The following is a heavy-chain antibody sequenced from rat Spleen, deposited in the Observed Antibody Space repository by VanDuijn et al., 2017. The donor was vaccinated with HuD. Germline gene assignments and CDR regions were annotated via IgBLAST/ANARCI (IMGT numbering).Heavy chain of an antibody. D-gene: IGHD1-6*01. CDR3: ATDRVMYTTGPPVGYVMDA. J-gene: IGHJ4*01. CDR2: ISPSGGST. Sequence: EVQLVESGGGLVQPGRSLKLSCAASGFTFSNYYMAWVRQAPTKGLEWVASISPSGGSTYYPDSVKGRFTISRDNAKSTQYLQMDSLRSEDTATYYCATDRVMYTTGPPVGYVMDAWGQGASVTVSS. V-gene: IGHV5-27*01. CDR1: GFTFSNYY.